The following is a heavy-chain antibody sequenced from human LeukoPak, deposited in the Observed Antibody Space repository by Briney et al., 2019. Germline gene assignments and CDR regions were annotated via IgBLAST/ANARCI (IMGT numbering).Heavy chain of an antibody. J-gene: IGHJ6*02. Sequence: GASVKVSCKASGYTFTSYAMHWVRQAPGQRLEWMGWINAGNGNTKYSQKFQGRVTITRDTSASTVYMELSSLRSEDTAVYYCASEDRSGHYDFWSGYLRSGMDVWGQGTTVTVSS. D-gene: IGHD3-3*01. V-gene: IGHV1-3*01. CDR2: INAGNGNT. CDR3: ASEDRSGHYDFWSGYLRSGMDV. CDR1: GYTFTSYA.